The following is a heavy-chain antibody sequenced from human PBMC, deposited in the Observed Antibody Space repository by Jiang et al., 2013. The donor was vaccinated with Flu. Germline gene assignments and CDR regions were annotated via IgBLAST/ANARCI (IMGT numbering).Heavy chain of an antibody. CDR3: ARGGYDILTGSYSDY. J-gene: IGHJ4*02. V-gene: IGHV4-34*01. D-gene: IGHD3-9*01. CDR2: INHSGST. CDR1: GGSFSGYY. Sequence: LLKPSETLSPTCAVYGGSFSGYYWSWIRQPPGKGLEWIGEINHSGSTNYNPSLKSRVTISVDTSKNQFSLKLSSVTAADTAVYYCARGGYDILTGSYSDYWGQGTLVTVSS.